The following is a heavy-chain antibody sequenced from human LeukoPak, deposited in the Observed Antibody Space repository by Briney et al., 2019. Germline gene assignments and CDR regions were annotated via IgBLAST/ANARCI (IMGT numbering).Heavy chain of an antibody. D-gene: IGHD4-17*01. J-gene: IGHJ2*01. CDR1: GYSISSGYY. CDR3: ARFTVTNWYFDP. V-gene: IGHV4-38-2*01. Sequence: PSETLSLTCAVSGYSISSGYYWGWIRQPPGKGLEWSGRIYHSGSTYYNPSLKSRVTISVDTSKNQFSLKLSSVTAADTAVYYCARFTVTNWYFDPWGRGTLVTVSS. CDR2: IYHSGST.